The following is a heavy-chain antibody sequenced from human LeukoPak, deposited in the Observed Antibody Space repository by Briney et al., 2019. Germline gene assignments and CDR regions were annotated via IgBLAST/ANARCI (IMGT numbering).Heavy chain of an antibody. V-gene: IGHV1-8*01. Sequence: ASVKLSCKASGYTFTSYDINWVRQATGQGLECMGWINPNSGNTGYQQEFQGRVTLTRKTSISTAYMELRSLRSEDTAVYYCARQDDYGDYVIDYWGQGTMVTVSS. J-gene: IGHJ4*02. CDR1: GYTFTSYD. CDR2: INPNSGNT. D-gene: IGHD4-17*01. CDR3: ARQDDYGDYVIDY.